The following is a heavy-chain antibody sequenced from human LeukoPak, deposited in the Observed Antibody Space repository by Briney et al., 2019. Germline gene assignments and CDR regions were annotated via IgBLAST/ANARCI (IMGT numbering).Heavy chain of an antibody. CDR1: GFTFSTYA. CDR3: ARGTYYYDSSGSKNYYYGMDV. D-gene: IGHD3-22*01. V-gene: IGHV3-23*01. J-gene: IGHJ6*02. CDR2: ISGSDSST. Sequence: GGSLRLSCAASGFTFSTYAMSWVRQAPGKGLEWVSSISGSDSSTYYADSVKGRFTISRDNAKNSLYLQMNSLRAEDTAVYYCARGTYYYDSSGSKNYYYGMDVWGQGTTVTVSS.